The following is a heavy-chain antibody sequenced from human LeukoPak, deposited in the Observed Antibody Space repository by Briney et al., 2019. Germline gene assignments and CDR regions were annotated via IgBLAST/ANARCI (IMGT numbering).Heavy chain of an antibody. Sequence: GGSLRLSCAASGFTFSSYAMHWVRQAPGKGLEWVAVISYDGSNKYYADSVKGRFTISRDNSKNTLYLQMNSPRAEDTAVYYCARESYYGDGSFDYWGQGTLVTVSS. D-gene: IGHD4-17*01. CDR1: GFTFSSYA. V-gene: IGHV3-30-3*01. CDR3: ARESYYGDGSFDY. J-gene: IGHJ4*02. CDR2: ISYDGSNK.